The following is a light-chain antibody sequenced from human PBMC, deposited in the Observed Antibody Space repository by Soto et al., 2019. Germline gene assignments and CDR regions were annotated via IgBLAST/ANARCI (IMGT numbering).Light chain of an antibody. Sequence: EIVLTQSPGTLSLSPGERANLSCRASQSVSSSYLAWYQQKPGQAPRLLIYGASSRATGIPDRFSGSGSGTDFTLTISRLEPEDCAVYYCQQYGSSPRTFGQGTKLDIK. V-gene: IGKV3-20*01. J-gene: IGKJ2*01. CDR3: QQYGSSPRT. CDR1: QSVSSSY. CDR2: GAS.